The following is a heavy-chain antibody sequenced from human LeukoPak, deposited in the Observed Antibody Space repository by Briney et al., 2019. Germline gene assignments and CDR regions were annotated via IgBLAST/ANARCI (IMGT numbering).Heavy chain of an antibody. CDR1: GGSFSGYY. CDR2: INHSGST. J-gene: IGHJ6*03. Sequence: PSETLSLTCAVYGGSFSGYYWSWIRQPPGKGLEWIGEINHSGSTNYNPSLKSRVTISVDTSKNQFSLKLSSVTAADTAVYYCARGYCSGGSCYSMGDYYYYMGVWGKGTTVTVSS. V-gene: IGHV4-34*01. D-gene: IGHD2-15*01. CDR3: ARGYCSGGSCYSMGDYYYYMGV.